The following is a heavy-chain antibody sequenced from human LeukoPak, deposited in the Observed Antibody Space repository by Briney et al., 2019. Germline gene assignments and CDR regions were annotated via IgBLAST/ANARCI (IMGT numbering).Heavy chain of an antibody. CDR1: GFTFSSYG. D-gene: IGHD5-18*01. CDR3: AKDSIGYSYGYGNYFDY. Sequence: GGSLRLSCAAAGFTFSSYGMHWVRQAPGKGLEWVAFIRYDGSNKYYADSVKGRFTISRDNSKNTLYLQMNSLRAEDTAVYYCAKDSIGYSYGYGNYFDYWGQGTLVTVSS. CDR2: IRYDGSNK. J-gene: IGHJ4*02. V-gene: IGHV3-30*02.